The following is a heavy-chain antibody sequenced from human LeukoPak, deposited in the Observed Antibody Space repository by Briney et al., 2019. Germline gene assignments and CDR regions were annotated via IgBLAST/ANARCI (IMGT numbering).Heavy chain of an antibody. V-gene: IGHV3-30-3*01. CDR2: ISYDGSNK. J-gene: IGHJ4*02. CDR3: ARAYYNDSSGYYYHMYYFDY. Sequence: GRSLRLSCAASGFTFSSYAMHWVRQAPGKGLERVAVISYDGSNKYYADSVRGRFTISRDNSKNTLYLQMNSRRAEDTAVYYCARAYYNDSSGYYYHMYYFDYWGQGTLVTVSS. D-gene: IGHD3-22*01. CDR1: GFTFSSYA.